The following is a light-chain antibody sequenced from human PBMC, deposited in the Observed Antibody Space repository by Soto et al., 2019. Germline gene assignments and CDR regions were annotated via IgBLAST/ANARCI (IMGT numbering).Light chain of an antibody. CDR1: QSVSSN. J-gene: IGKJ1*01. V-gene: IGKV3-15*01. CDR2: GAS. Sequence: DIVMPQSPATLSVSPGERATLSCRASQSVSSNLAWYQQKPGQAPRLLIYGASTRATGIPARFSGSGSGTEFTLTIRSLQSEDFAVYYCQQYNNWPPWTVGQGTKVDIK. CDR3: QQYNNWPPWT.